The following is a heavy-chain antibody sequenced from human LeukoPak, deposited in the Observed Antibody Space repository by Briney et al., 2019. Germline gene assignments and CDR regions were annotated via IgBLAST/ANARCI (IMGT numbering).Heavy chain of an antibody. CDR3: VKDPGTGFSTGWFDP. CDR1: GFTFSSYA. D-gene: IGHD3/OR15-3a*01. J-gene: IGHJ5*02. CDR2: ISGLVGRT. Sequence: PGGSLRLSCAASGFTFSSYAMNWVRQAPGKGLEWVSAISGLVGRTHYADSVKGRFTISRDNSRNTLYLQMNSLRVEDTATYYCVKDPGTGFSTGWFDPWGQGTLVTVSS. V-gene: IGHV3-23*01.